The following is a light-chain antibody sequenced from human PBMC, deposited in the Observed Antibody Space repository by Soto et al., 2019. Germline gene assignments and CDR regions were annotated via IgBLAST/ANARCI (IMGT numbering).Light chain of an antibody. CDR1: QRLTSNY. CDR3: KQDSSSPGT. CDR2: GAS. V-gene: IGKV3-20*01. J-gene: IGKJ1*01. Sequence: EIVLTQSPGTLSLSPGERATLSCRASQRLTSNYLAWYQQKPGQAPRLLIYGASSRATGIPDRFSGSGSGTDFTLTISRLEPEDFAVYSCKQDSSSPGTFGQGTKVEIK.